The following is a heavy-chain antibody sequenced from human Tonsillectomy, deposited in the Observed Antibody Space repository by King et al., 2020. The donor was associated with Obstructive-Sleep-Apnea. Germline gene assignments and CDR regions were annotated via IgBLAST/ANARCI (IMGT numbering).Heavy chain of an antibody. Sequence: VQLVESWGGGVQPGRALRPSCSSAGFTFYSYVMHLGRQDPWQGEELGGVISYDGSYKFYADSVKGRFTISRDNSNNTLYLQMNSPTAEDTAVYYCARENPGFDYWGQGTLVTVSS. D-gene: IGHD1-14*01. CDR1: GFTFYSYV. CDR2: ISYDGSYK. CDR3: ARENPGFDY. V-gene: IGHV3-30*04. J-gene: IGHJ4*02.